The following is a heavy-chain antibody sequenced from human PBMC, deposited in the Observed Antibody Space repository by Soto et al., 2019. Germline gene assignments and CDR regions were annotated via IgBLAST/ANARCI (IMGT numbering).Heavy chain of an antibody. CDR1: GYTFTDYY. D-gene: IGHD6-19*01. J-gene: IGHJ6*02. Sequence: ASVKVSCKASGYTFTDYYMHWVRQAPGQGLEWMGWINPNSGGTNYAQKFQGRVTMTRNTSISTAYMELNRLRSDDTAVYYCARDQSPSSGWPGMDVWGQGTTVTVSS. CDR3: ARDQSPSSGWPGMDV. V-gene: IGHV1-2*02. CDR2: INPNSGGT.